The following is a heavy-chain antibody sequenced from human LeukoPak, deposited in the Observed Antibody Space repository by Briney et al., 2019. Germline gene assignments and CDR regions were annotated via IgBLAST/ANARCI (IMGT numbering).Heavy chain of an antibody. CDR3: ARGPDVDIVATTYYFDY. CDR1: GGSISSSSYY. Sequence: SETLSLTCTVSGGSISSSSYYWGWIRQPPGKGLEWIGSIYYSGSTYYNPSLKSRVTISVDTSKNQFSLKLSSVTAADTAVYYCARGPDVDIVATTYYFDYWGQGTLVTVSS. J-gene: IGHJ4*02. D-gene: IGHD5-12*01. CDR2: IYYSGST. V-gene: IGHV4-39*07.